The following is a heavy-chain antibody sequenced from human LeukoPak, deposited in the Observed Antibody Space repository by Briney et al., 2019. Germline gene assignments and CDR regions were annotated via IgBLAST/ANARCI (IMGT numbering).Heavy chain of an antibody. CDR3: ARSLVGATLDVGY. D-gene: IGHD1-26*01. V-gene: IGHV1-46*01. CDR1: GYTFTSYY. CDR2: INPSGDST. J-gene: IGHJ4*02. Sequence: ASVKVSCKASGYTFTSYYMYWVRQAPGQGLEWMGIINPSGDSTSYAQKFQGRVTMTRDTSTSTVYMELRRLRSEDTAVYYCARSLVGATLDVGYWGQGTLVTVSS.